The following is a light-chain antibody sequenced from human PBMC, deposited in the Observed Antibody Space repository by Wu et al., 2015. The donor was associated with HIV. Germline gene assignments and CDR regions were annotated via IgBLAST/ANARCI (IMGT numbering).Light chain of an antibody. Sequence: EGVLTQSPVTLSLSPGERATLSCRASQSVSPNYLAWYQQRPGQAPRLLIYATSRRAVGIPDRFSGSGSGTDFTLTISRLESEDFAVYFCQHSTWVTFGAGTTVDIK. CDR2: ATS. CDR3: QHSTWVT. J-gene: IGKJ3*01. V-gene: IGKV3-20*01. CDR1: QSVSPNY.